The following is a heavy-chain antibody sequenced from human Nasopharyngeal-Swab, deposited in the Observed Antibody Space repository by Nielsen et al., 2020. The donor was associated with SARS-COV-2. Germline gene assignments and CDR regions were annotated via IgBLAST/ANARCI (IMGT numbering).Heavy chain of an antibody. CDR1: GSPFPLSF. CDR2: ISAYNGNT. V-gene: IGHV1-18*01. Sequence: ASVKVSCKASGSPFPLSFLLFFLQAPGQGLEWMGWISAYNGNTNYAQKLQGRVTMTTDTSTSTAYMELRSLRSDDTAVYYCARDPGREDPFDYWGQGTLVTVSS. J-gene: IGHJ4*02. CDR3: ARDPGREDPFDY. D-gene: IGHD2-15*01.